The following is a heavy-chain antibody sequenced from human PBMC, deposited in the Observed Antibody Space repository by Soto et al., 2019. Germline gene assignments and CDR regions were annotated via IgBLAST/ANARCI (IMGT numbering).Heavy chain of an antibody. Sequence: QVQLVESGGCVVQPGTSLRLSCAASGFTFSNYGMHWFRQTPGKGLEWVALILYDGSNKYYADSLKGRFTISRDNSKNTLYLQVSSLRAEDTAVYYWAKSRDAYNFYFYDGMDVWGQGTSVTVSS. V-gene: IGHV3-30*18. D-gene: IGHD1-1*01. J-gene: IGHJ6*02. CDR3: AKSRDAYNFYFYDGMDV. CDR1: GFTFSNYG. CDR2: ILYDGSNK.